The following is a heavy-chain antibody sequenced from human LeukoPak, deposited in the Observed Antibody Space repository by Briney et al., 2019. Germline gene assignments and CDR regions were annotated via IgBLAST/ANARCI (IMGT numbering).Heavy chain of an antibody. CDR1: GGSFSGYY. V-gene: IGHV4-34*01. CDR2: INHSGST. J-gene: IGHJ5*02. Sequence: SETLSLTCAVYGGSFSGYYWSWIRQPPGKGLEWIGEINHSGSTNYNPSLKSRVTISVDTSKNQFSLKLSSVTAADTAVYYCASYGSGRLRNWFDPWGQGTLVTVSS. CDR3: ASYGSGRLRNWFDP. D-gene: IGHD3-10*01.